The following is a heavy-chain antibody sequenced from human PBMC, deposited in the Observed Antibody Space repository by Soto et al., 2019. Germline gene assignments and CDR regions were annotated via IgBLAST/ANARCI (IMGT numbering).Heavy chain of an antibody. V-gene: IGHV1-46*01. J-gene: IGHJ6*02. D-gene: IGHD6-19*01. CDR2: INPSGGST. CDR1: GYIFSSHY. Sequence: QVQLVQSGAELKKPGASVKVSCKASGYIFSSHYVHWVRQAPGQGLEWMGIINPSGGSTSYAQKFQGRVTMTSDTSTSTVSMELSSLRSDDTAVYYCARVQQWPVRVPGGMDVWGQGTTVTVSS. CDR3: ARVQQWPVRVPGGMDV.